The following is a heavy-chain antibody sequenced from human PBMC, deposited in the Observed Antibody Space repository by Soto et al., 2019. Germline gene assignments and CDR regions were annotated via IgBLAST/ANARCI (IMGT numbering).Heavy chain of an antibody. D-gene: IGHD4-17*01. CDR3: ARADYGDYHFDY. CDR1: GFTFSSYG. Sequence: QVQLVESGGGVVQPGRSLRLSCAASGFTFSSYGMHWVRQAPGKGLEWVAVIWYDGSNKYYADSVKGRFTISRDNSKNTLYLQMNSLRAEDTAVYYCARADYGDYHFDYWGQGTLVTVSS. CDR2: IWYDGSNK. J-gene: IGHJ4*02. V-gene: IGHV3-33*01.